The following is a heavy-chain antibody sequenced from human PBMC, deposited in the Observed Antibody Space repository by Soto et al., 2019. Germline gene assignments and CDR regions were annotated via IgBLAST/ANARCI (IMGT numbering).Heavy chain of an antibody. CDR1: GYIFTNYW. CDR2: IYPGDSDT. D-gene: IGHD6-13*01. Sequence: PGESLKISCKVSGYIFTNYWIGWVRQMPGKGLEWMGIIYPGDSDTRYSPSSQGQVTISVDKSISTAYLQWSSLKASDTAMYYCARTSAAGKYYYGMDVWGQGTTVTVSS. V-gene: IGHV5-51*01. J-gene: IGHJ6*02. CDR3: ARTSAAGKYYYGMDV.